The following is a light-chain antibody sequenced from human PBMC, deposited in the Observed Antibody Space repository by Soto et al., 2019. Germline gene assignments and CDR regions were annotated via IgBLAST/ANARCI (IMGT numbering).Light chain of an antibody. Sequence: QSALTQPASVSGSPGQSITISCTGTSSDIGVYNFVSWYQQHPGKAPQLMIYDVSNRPSGVSNRFSGSKSGNTASLIISGLQAEDEADYYCSSYTSSSTLVVFGGGTKLTVL. CDR1: SSDIGVYNF. CDR2: DVS. V-gene: IGLV2-14*01. CDR3: SSYTSSSTLVV. J-gene: IGLJ2*01.